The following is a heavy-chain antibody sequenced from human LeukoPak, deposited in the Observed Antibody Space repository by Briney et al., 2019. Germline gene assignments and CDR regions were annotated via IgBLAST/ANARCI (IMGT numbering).Heavy chain of an antibody. CDR3: TRGWPYYYDSSGYRYAFDI. Sequence: PGGSLRLSCAASGFTFSSYWMHWVRQAPGKGLVWVSRINSDGSSTSYADSVKGRFTISRDNAKNTLYLQMNSLRAEDTAVYYCTRGWPYYYDSSGYRYAFDIWGQGTMVTVSS. V-gene: IGHV3-74*01. CDR2: INSDGSST. CDR1: GFTFSSYW. J-gene: IGHJ3*02. D-gene: IGHD3-22*01.